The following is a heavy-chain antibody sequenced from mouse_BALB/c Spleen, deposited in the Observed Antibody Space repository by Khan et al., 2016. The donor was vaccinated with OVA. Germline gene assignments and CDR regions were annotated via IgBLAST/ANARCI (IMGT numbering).Heavy chain of an antibody. Sequence: VQLQQSGPELVKPGASVKMSCKASGYTFTYYVITWVKQRTGQGLEWIGEIYPGSDNAYYNERFKGKAKLTADKSSNTTHMQLSSLTYEDSAVYFCARGDGYYVYFDYWGQGTTLTVSS. D-gene: IGHD2-3*01. CDR2: IYPGSDNA. V-gene: IGHV1-81*01. CDR3: ARGDGYYVYFDY. J-gene: IGHJ2*01. CDR1: GYTFTYYV.